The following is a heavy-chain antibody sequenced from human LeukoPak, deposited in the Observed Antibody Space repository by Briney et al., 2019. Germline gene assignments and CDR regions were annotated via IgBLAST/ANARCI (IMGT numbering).Heavy chain of an antibody. V-gene: IGHV5-51*01. CDR1: GYSFGTYW. CDR3: ARPGFSSYGMDV. CDR2: IYPGDSDT. J-gene: IGHJ6*02. Sequence: GESLKISCKGSGYSFGTYWIGWVRKMPGKGLDWMGIIYPGDSDTRYSPSFQGQVTMSADKSINTAYLQWNSLKASDTAMYYCARPGFSSYGMDVWGQGTTVTVSS.